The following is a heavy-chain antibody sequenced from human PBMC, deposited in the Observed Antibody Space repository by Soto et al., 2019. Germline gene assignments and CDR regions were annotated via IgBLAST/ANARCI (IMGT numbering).Heavy chain of an antibody. CDR1: GFTFSSYA. J-gene: IGHJ6*02. Sequence: GGSLRLSCAASGFTFSSYAMHWVRQAPGKGLEWVAVISYDGSNKYYADSVKGRFTISRDNSKNTLYLQMNSLRAEDTAVYYCASPQSITMIVVTNPATEMDVWGQGTTVTVSS. D-gene: IGHD3-22*01. CDR3: ASPQSITMIVVTNPATEMDV. V-gene: IGHV3-30-3*01. CDR2: ISYDGSNK.